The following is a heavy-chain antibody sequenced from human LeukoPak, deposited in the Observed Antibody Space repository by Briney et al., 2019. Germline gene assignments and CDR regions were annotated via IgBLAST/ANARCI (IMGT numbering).Heavy chain of an antibody. D-gene: IGHD2-2*01. CDR2: IKQDGRDK. CDR3: ARGLVPADRSYFDY. CDR1: GFTFSSYW. V-gene: IGHV3-7*03. J-gene: IGHJ4*02. Sequence: GGSLRLSCAASGFTFSSYWMSWVRQAPGKGLEWVANIKQDGRDKYYVDSVKGRFTISRDNAKNSLYLQMNSLRAEDTAVYYCARGLVPADRSYFDYWGQGTLVTVSS.